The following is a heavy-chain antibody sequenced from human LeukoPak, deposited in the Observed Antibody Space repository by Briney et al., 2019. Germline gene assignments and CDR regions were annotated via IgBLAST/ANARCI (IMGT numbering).Heavy chain of an antibody. CDR1: GGSFIGYY. D-gene: IGHD2-21*01. Sequence: SETLSLTCAVYGGSFIGYYWSWIRQPPGKGLEGMGEINHSGRANYNPSRKSRVTISVDTSKNQFSLKLSYVTAADTAVYYCARGPFVVGALVYYSYYMDVWGKGTTVTVSS. CDR3: ARGPFVVGALVYYSYYMDV. J-gene: IGHJ6*03. V-gene: IGHV4-34*01. CDR2: INHSGRA.